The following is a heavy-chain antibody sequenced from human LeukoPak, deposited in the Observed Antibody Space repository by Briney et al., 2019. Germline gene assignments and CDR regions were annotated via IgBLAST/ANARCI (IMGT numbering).Heavy chain of an antibody. J-gene: IGHJ4*02. CDR3: ARASESSSWYIGY. CDR2: ISSNGGST. Sequence: GGSLRLSCAASGITFSSYAMHWVRQAPGKGLEYVSAISSNGGSTYYANSVKGRFTISRDNSKNTLYLQMGSLRAEDMAVYYCARASESSSWYIGYWGQGTLVTVSS. D-gene: IGHD6-13*01. V-gene: IGHV3-64*01. CDR1: GITFSSYA.